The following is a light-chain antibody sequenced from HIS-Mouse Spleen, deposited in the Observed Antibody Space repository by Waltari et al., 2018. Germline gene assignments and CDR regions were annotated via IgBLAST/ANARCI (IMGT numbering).Light chain of an antibody. CDR3: YSTDSSGNHRV. Sequence: SYELTQPPSVSVSPGQTARITCSGDALPKKYAYWSQQKSGQAPVLVIYEDSKRPSGIPERFSGSSSGTMATLTISGAQVEDEADYYCYSTDSSGNHRVFGGGTKLNVL. V-gene: IGLV3-10*01. J-gene: IGLJ2*01. CDR2: EDS. CDR1: ALPKKY.